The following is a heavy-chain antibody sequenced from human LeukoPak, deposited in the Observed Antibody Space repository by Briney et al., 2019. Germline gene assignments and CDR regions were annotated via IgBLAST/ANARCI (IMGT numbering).Heavy chain of an antibody. Sequence: GESLKISCKGSGYSFTTYWIAWVRQMPGKGLERMGIIYPRDSDIRYSPPFQGQVTISADKSISTAYLQWNSLKASDTAMYYCARMIGLGEVSPYFDYWGQGSLVTVSS. CDR1: GYSFTTYW. J-gene: IGHJ4*02. CDR3: ARMIGLGEVSPYFDY. D-gene: IGHD3-16*02. CDR2: IYPRDSDI. V-gene: IGHV5-51*01.